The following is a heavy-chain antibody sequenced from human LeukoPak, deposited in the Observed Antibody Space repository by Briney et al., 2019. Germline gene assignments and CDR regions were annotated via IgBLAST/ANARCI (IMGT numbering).Heavy chain of an antibody. Sequence: GASVKVSCKASGYTFTGYYMHWVRQAPGQGLEWMGWINPNSGGTNYAQKFQGRVTMTRDTSISTAYMELSRLRSDDTAVYYCARDRDRGIAAAGTGGYWGQGTLVTVSS. CDR3: ARDRDRGIAAAGTGGY. CDR1: GYTFTGYY. J-gene: IGHJ4*02. V-gene: IGHV1-2*02. CDR2: INPNSGGT. D-gene: IGHD6-13*01.